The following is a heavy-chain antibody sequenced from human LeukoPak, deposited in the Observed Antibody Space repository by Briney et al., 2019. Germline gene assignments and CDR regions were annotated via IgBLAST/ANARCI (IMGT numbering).Heavy chain of an antibody. D-gene: IGHD3/OR15-3a*01. V-gene: IGHV3-33*08. J-gene: IGHJ6*02. CDR3: ARDGSSFWTFSKIYGMDV. CDR1: GFAFSSYG. Sequence: GGSLRLSCAASGFAFSSYGMHWVRQAPGKGLEWVAVIWYDGSNKYYADSVKGRFTISRDNSKNTLYLQMNSLRAEDAAVYYCARDGSSFWTFSKIYGMDVWGQGTTVTVSS. CDR2: IWYDGSNK.